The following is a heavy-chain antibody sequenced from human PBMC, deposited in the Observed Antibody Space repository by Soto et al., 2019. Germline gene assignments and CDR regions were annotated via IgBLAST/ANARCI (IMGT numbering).Heavy chain of an antibody. CDR1: GYIFTSYY. J-gene: IGHJ3*02. Sequence: GASVKVSCKASGYIFTSYYMHWVRQAPGQGLEWMGIINPSGGSTSYAQKFQGRVTMTRDTSTSTVYMELSSLRSEDTAVYYCARDYYDSSGYYSLGPTYDAFDIWGQGTMVTVSS. CDR3: ARDYYDSSGYYSLGPTYDAFDI. V-gene: IGHV1-46*01. CDR2: INPSGGST. D-gene: IGHD3-22*01.